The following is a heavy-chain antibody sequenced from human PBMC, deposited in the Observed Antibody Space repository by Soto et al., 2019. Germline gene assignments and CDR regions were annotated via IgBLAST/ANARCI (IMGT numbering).Heavy chain of an antibody. CDR1: GDSVSSNSAA. D-gene: IGHD2-15*01. V-gene: IGHV6-1*01. CDR3: ARGGGHCSGGSCYSHYYYATDV. Sequence: SQTLSLTCAVSGDSVSSNSAAWNWIRQSPSRGLEWLGRTYYRSKWYNDYAVAVKSRITINPDTSKNQFSLQLNSVTPEDTAVYSCARGGGHCSGGSCYSHYYYATDVWGQGTTVTVSS. CDR2: TYYRSKWYN. J-gene: IGHJ6*02.